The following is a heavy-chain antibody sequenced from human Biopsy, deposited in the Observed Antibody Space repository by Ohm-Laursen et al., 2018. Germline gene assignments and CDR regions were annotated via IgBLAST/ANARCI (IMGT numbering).Heavy chain of an antibody. CDR1: GYTFTAFS. CDR3: ARGRRHCSGTCSRWYFDL. Sequence: SVKACKPSGYTFTAFSVHWLRQAPGQGLEWMGWINPKSGDTDYPQNFQGRVSMTRDTSISTAYMDPSRLRSDDTAVYYCARGRRHCSGTCSRWYFDLWGRGTLVTVSS. CDR2: INPKSGDT. D-gene: IGHD2-2*01. J-gene: IGHJ2*01. V-gene: IGHV1-2*02.